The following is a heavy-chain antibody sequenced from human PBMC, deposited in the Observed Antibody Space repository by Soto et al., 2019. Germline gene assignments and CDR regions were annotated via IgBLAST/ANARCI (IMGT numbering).Heavy chain of an antibody. J-gene: IGHJ5*02. D-gene: IGHD6-6*01. CDR3: ARDTLEYSSSPGGWFDP. CDR2: IKSITDGGTR. Sequence: VGSLRLSCAASGFTFSMYWMTWFRQAPVKGLEWVGRIKSITDGGTRDYAAPVKGRFTISRDDSKDTLYLQMNNLRTEDTAVYYCARDTLEYSSSPGGWFDPWGQGTLVTVSS. CDR1: GFTFSMYW. V-gene: IGHV3-15*01.